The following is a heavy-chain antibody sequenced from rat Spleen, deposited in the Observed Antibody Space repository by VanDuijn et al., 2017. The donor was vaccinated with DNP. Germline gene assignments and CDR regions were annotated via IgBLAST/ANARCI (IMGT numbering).Heavy chain of an antibody. D-gene: IGHD1-4*01. CDR3: ATHTAGSPLFDD. CDR1: GFTFSDYA. Sequence: EVQLVESGGGLVQPGRSLKFSCAASGFTFSDYAMAWVRQAPKKGLEWVATISYDGSSTYYRDSVKGRFTISRDNAKNTLYLQMNSLRSEDTATYYCATHTAGSPLFDDWGQGVMVTVSS. CDR2: ISYDGSST. J-gene: IGHJ2*01. V-gene: IGHV5-17*01.